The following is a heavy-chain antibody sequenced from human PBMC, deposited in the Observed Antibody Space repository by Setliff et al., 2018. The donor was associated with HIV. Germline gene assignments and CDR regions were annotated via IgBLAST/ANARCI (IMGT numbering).Heavy chain of an antibody. Sequence: GPRVKVSCKVSGYTFPDYYIQWVRQAPGKGLEWMGLIDPDRGDTVYAEKFQGRVTITADRSKDIAYMKLSSLRSEDTAMYFCAWGTQRPIDSWGQGTLVTVSS. CDR3: AWGTQRPIDS. CDR1: GYTFPDYY. J-gene: IGHJ4*02. V-gene: IGHV1-69-2*01. CDR2: IDPDRGDT. D-gene: IGHD3-16*01.